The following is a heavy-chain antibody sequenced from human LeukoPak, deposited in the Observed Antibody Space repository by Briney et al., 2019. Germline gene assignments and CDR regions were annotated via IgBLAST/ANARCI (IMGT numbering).Heavy chain of an antibody. CDR2: IYSGDSDT. CDR3: ARRSGDRSGYPFDY. Sequence: GGALEISFKGSGYRFTNYWIGWGRPRPGKGLGWMGIIYSGDSDTRYSPSFQGQVTISADKSISTAYLQWSSLKASDTAMYYCARRSGDRSGYPFDYWGQGTLVTVSS. D-gene: IGHD3-22*01. J-gene: IGHJ4*02. V-gene: IGHV5-51*01. CDR1: GYRFTNYW.